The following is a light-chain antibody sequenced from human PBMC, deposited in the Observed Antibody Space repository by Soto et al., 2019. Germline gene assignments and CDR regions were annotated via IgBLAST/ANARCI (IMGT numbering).Light chain of an antibody. CDR2: AAS. V-gene: IGKV1-6*01. CDR1: QGIRND. CDR3: LQDYGYPPT. Sequence: AIKITQSPSSLSASVGDIVTITCRASQGIRNDLGWSQQKPGKDPKLLIYAASSLQSGVPSRFSGSGSGTDFTLTISSLQPEDFASYFCLQDYGYPPTFGQGTKVEIK. J-gene: IGKJ1*01.